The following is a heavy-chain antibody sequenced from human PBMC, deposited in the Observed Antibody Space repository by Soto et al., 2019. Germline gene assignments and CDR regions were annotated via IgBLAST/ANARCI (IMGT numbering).Heavy chain of an antibody. CDR1: GGSISSYY. CDR2: VHHSWGS. Sequence: QVQLQESGPGLVKPSETLSLSCTVSGGSISSYYWSWFRQSPGKRMEWIGYVHHSWGSSYNPSLQSRVAISLDTAKSQFSLKVTSVTATDTAVYYCARQGFGPLHGRVEVWGQGTTVTVSS. CDR3: ARQGFGPLHGRVEV. V-gene: IGHV4-59*08. D-gene: IGHD3-10*01. J-gene: IGHJ6*02.